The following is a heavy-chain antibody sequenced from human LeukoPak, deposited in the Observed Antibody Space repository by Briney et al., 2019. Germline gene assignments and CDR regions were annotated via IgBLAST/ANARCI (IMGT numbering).Heavy chain of an antibody. CDR3: ANSLQGFSYGPGPLDY. CDR2: IRYDGSNE. CDR1: GFTFRSYA. J-gene: IGHJ4*02. Sequence: GGSLRLSCAASGFTFRSYAMHWVRQAPGKGLEWMSFIRYDGSNEYYADSVKGRFTISRDNSKNTLYLQMNSLRAEDTAVYYCANSLQGFSYGPGPLDYWGQGTLVTVSS. D-gene: IGHD5-18*01. V-gene: IGHV3-30*02.